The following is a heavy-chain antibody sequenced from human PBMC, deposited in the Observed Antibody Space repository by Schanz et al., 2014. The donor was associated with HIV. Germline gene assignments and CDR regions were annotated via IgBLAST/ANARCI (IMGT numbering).Heavy chain of an antibody. D-gene: IGHD6-13*01. CDR1: GFTFSTYA. CDR2: ITDSGDKT. CDR3: AKDKSRHTYSSSSIFDP. Sequence: DVQLVESGGSLVQPGGSLRLSCAASGFTFSTYAMSWVRQAPGKGLQWVSSITDSGDKTDYTDSVKGRFTISRDNAKNTLYLQMNSLRPEDTAVYYCAKDKSRHTYSSSSIFDPWGQGTLVTVSS. J-gene: IGHJ5*02. V-gene: IGHV3-23*04.